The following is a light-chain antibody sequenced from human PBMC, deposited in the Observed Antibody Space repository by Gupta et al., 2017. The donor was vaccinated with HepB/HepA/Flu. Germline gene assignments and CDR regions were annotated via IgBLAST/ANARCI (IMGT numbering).Light chain of an antibody. Sequence: QSVLTQPPSVSGAPGQRVTITCTGSSSNIGAGYDIHWYQQLPGTAPKLLIYDNTNRPSGFPDRFSGSESATSASLAIIGLQAEDEADYYCQSYDSSLSGWVFGGGTKLTVL. CDR2: DNT. J-gene: IGLJ3*02. CDR1: SSNIGAGYD. V-gene: IGLV1-40*01. CDR3: QSYDSSLSGWV.